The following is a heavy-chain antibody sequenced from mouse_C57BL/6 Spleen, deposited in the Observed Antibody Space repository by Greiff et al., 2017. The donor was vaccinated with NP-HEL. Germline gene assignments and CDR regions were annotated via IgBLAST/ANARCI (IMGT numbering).Heavy chain of an antibody. D-gene: IGHD2-13*01. V-gene: IGHV1-82*01. CDR1: GYAFSSSW. CDR2: SYPGDGDT. J-gene: IGHJ2*01. CDR3: ARRDDSFDY. Sequence: VHLVESGPELVKPGASVKISCKASGYAFSSSWMNWVKQRPGKGLEWIGRSYPGDGDTNYNGKFKGKATLTADKSSSTAYMQLSSLTSEDSAVYFCARRDDSFDYWGQGTTLTVSS.